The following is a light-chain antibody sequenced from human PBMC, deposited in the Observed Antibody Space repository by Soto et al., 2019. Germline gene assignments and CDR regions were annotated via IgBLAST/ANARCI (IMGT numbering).Light chain of an antibody. CDR1: QSVSSN. CDR2: GAS. V-gene: IGKV3-15*01. Sequence: EIVLTQSPATLSVSPGERATLSCRASQSVSSNLAWYQQKPGQAPRLLIFGASTRATGIPARFSGSGSGTEFTLTISSLQSEDFEVYYCKQYINWPPFTFGQGTRLEIK. CDR3: KQYINWPPFT. J-gene: IGKJ5*01.